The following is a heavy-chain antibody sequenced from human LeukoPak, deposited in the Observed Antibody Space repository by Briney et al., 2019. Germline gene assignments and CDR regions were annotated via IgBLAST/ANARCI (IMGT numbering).Heavy chain of an antibody. CDR1: GFTFSSYA. CDR2: ISGSGGST. V-gene: IGHV3-23*01. J-gene: IGHJ5*02. CDR3: AKVSTGVIWFGELDA. Sequence: GGSLRLSCAASGFTFSSYAMSWVRQAPGKGLEWVSAISGSGGSTYYADSVKGRFTISRDNSKNTLYLQMNSLRAEDTAVYYCAKVSTGVIWFGELDAWGQGTLVTVSS. D-gene: IGHD3-10*01.